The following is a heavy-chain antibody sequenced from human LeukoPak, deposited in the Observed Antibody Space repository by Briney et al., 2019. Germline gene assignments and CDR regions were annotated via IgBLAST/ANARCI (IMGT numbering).Heavy chain of an antibody. Sequence: SETLSLTCTVSGGSISSYYWSWIRQPPGKGLEWIGDIYYSGYTNYNPSLKSRVTISVDTSKNQFSLKLSSVTAADTAVYYCARVVGGDGGGYYYYYYMDVWGKGTTVTISS. V-gene: IGHV4-59*01. CDR2: IYYSGYT. D-gene: IGHD2-21*02. CDR3: ARVVGGDGGGYYYYYYMDV. J-gene: IGHJ6*03. CDR1: GGSISSYY.